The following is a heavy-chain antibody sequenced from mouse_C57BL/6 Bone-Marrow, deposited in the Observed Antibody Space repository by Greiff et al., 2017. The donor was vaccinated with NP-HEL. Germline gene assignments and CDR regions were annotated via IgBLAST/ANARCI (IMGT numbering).Heavy chain of an antibody. Sequence: VQLQQSGAELVRPGASVKLSCTASGFNIKDDYMHWVKPRPEQGLEWIGWIDPENGDTEYASKFQGKATITADTSSNTAYLQLSSLTSEDTAVYYGTTGYGNYFDYWGQGTTLTVSS. CDR3: TTGYGNYFDY. CDR1: GFNIKDDY. CDR2: IDPENGDT. V-gene: IGHV14-4*01. D-gene: IGHD2-1*01. J-gene: IGHJ2*01.